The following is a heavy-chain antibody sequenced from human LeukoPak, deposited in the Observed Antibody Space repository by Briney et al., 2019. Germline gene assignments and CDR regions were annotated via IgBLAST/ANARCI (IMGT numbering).Heavy chain of an antibody. J-gene: IGHJ5*02. D-gene: IGHD6-13*01. Sequence: SETLSLTCAVYGGPFSGYYWSWIPQPPGKGLEWIGEINHSGSTNYNPSLKSRVAISVDTSKNQFSLKLSSVTAADTAVYCCARLIAAAGTSSSWFDPWGQGTLVTVSS. CDR2: INHSGST. CDR1: GGPFSGYY. V-gene: IGHV4-34*01. CDR3: ARLIAAAGTSSSWFDP.